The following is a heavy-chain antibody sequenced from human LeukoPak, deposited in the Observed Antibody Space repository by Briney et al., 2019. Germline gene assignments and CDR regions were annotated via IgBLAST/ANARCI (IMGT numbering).Heavy chain of an antibody. Sequence: NPGGSLRLSCAASGFTFSSYSMNWVRQAPGKGLEWVSSISSSSSYIYYADSVKGRFTISRDNDKNSLYLQMNSLRAEDTALYYCARVGTYYDILAGYYSTYFDYWGQGTLVTVSS. CDR1: GFTFSSYS. J-gene: IGHJ4*02. CDR2: ISSSSSYI. CDR3: ARVGTYYDILAGYYSTYFDY. D-gene: IGHD3-9*01. V-gene: IGHV3-21*04.